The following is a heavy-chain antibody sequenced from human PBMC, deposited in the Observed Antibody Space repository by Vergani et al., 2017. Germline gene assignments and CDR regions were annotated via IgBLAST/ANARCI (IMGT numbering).Heavy chain of an antibody. J-gene: IGHJ4*02. CDR1: GFTFSNYW. CDR2: ISARYPST. Sequence: VQLVESGGNVVQSGTSLRLSCAASGFTFSNYWMQWVRQAPGKGLEWVSAISARYPSTYYADSVKGRFTISRDNSKNMLYLQMNSLRAEDTAVYYCARLSYDTTPYLQGGYDCWGQGTLVSVSS. V-gene: IGHV3-23*04. CDR3: ARLSYDTTPYLQGGYDC. D-gene: IGHD3-22*01.